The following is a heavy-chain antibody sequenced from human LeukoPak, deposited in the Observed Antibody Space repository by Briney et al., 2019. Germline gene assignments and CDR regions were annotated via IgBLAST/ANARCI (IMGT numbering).Heavy chain of an antibody. V-gene: IGHV3-33*01. D-gene: IGHD3-10*01. J-gene: IGHJ4*02. CDR1: GFTFSSYG. CDR3: ARAATGFEFDY. CDR2: IWYDGSNK. Sequence: GGSLRLSCAASGFTFSSYGMHWVRQAPGKGLEWVADIWYDGSNKYYADSVKGRFTISRDNSKNTLYLQMNSLRAEDTAVYYCARAATGFEFDYWGQGTLVTVSS.